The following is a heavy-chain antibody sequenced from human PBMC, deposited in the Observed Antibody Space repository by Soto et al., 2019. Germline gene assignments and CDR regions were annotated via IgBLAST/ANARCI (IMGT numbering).Heavy chain of an antibody. CDR2: IYWNDDK. CDR1: GFSLSTSGVG. D-gene: IGHD7-27*01. V-gene: IGHV2-5*01. CDR3: ARTSALPLGYPHGMDV. Sequence: QSGPTLVNPTQTLTLTCTFSGFSLSTSGVGVGWIRQPPGKALEWLALIYWNDDKRYSPSLKSRLTITKDTSKNQVVLTMTNMDPVDTATYYCARTSALPLGYPHGMDVWGQGTTVTVSS. J-gene: IGHJ6*02.